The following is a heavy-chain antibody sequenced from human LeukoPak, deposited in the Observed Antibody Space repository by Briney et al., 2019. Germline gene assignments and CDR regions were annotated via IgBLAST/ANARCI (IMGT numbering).Heavy chain of an antibody. CDR2: INHSGST. V-gene: IGHV4-34*01. CDR3: ASDYGGNSGNSAFDI. CDR1: GGSFSGYY. Sequence: SETLSLTCAVYGGSFSGYYWSWIRQPPGKGLEWIGEINHSGSTNYNPSLKSRVTISVDTSKNQFSLKLSSVTAADTAVYYCASDYGGNSGNSAFDIWGQGTMVTVSS. J-gene: IGHJ3*02. D-gene: IGHD4-23*01.